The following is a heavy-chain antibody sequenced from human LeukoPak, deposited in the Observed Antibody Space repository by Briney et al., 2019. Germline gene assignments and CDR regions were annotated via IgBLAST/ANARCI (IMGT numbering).Heavy chain of an antibody. CDR2: LHHSEGT. J-gene: IGHJ6*02. CDR3: ARQDDSYRDYGSYYYSGLNV. V-gene: IGHV4-59*08. CDR1: GVSISGYY. Sequence: SETLSLTCTVSGVSISGYYWNWIRQTPGRGLEWTGNLHHSEGTTYNPSLKSRVTVSLDTSRNLLSLSLRSVTAADTAVYYCARQDDSYRDYGSYYYSGLNVWGQGTTVAVS. D-gene: IGHD4-17*01.